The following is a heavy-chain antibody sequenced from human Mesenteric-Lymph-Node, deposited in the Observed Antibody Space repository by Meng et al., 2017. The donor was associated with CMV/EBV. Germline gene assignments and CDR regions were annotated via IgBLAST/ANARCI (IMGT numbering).Heavy chain of an antibody. Sequence: GESLKISCAASGFTFSSYWMSWVRQAPGKGLEWVANIKQDGSEKYYVDSVKGRFTISRDNAKNSLYLQMNSLRAEDTAVYYCARELGSSGLDYWGQGTLVTVSS. V-gene: IGHV3-7*01. CDR3: ARELGSSGLDY. D-gene: IGHD6-19*01. CDR1: GFTFSSYW. J-gene: IGHJ4*02. CDR2: IKQDGSEK.